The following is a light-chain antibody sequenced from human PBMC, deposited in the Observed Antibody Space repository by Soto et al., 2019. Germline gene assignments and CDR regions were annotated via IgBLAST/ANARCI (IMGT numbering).Light chain of an antibody. Sequence: DIQMTQSPSSLSASVGDRVTITCQASQDISNYLNWYQQKPGKAPKLLIYDASNLETGFPSRFNGSGYGTDFTLTKSSPQPEDIETYYCQKYDKLPPTFGGGTKVEIK. CDR1: QDISNY. CDR2: DAS. V-gene: IGKV1-33*01. J-gene: IGKJ4*01. CDR3: QKYDKLPPT.